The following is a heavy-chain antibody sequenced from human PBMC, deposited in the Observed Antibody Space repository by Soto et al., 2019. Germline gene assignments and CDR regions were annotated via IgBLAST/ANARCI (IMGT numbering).Heavy chain of an antibody. CDR1: GYSFTSYW. CDR2: IYPGDSDT. CDR3: ARQADIVVVPAAMNAPTYYFDY. J-gene: IGHJ4*02. D-gene: IGHD2-2*01. V-gene: IGHV5-51*01. Sequence: GESLKISCKGSGYSFTSYWIGWVRQMPGKGLEWMGIIYPGDSDTRYSPSFQGQVTISADKSISTAYLQWSSLKASDTAMYYCARQADIVVVPAAMNAPTYYFDYWGQGTLVTVSS.